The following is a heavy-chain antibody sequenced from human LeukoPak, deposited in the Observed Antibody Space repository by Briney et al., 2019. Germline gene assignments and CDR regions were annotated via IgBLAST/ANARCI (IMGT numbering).Heavy chain of an antibody. D-gene: IGHD3-9*01. CDR2: IIPIFGTA. J-gene: IGHJ4*02. V-gene: IGHV1-69*13. Sequence: SVKVSCKASGGTFSSCAINWVRQAPGQGLEWMGGIIPIFGTANYAQKFQGRVTITADESTSTAYMELSSLRSEDTAVYYCALPPRYFDWFLVWGQGTLVTVSS. CDR1: GGTFSSCA. CDR3: ALPPRYFDWFLV.